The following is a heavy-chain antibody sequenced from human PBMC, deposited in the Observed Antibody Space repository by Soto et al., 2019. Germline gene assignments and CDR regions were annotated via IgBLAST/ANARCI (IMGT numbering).Heavy chain of an antibody. CDR1: GFTFSSYG. CDR3: AHDYYGSGSYPDPYYYYYYMDV. V-gene: IGHV3-30*18. D-gene: IGHD3-10*01. Sequence: QVQLVESGGGVVQPGRSLRLSCAASGFTFSSYGMHWVRQAPGKGLEWVAVISYDGSNKYYVDSVKGRFTISRDNSKNTLYLQMNSLRAEDTAVYYCAHDYYGSGSYPDPYYYYYYMDVWGKGTTVTVSS. J-gene: IGHJ6*03. CDR2: ISYDGSNK.